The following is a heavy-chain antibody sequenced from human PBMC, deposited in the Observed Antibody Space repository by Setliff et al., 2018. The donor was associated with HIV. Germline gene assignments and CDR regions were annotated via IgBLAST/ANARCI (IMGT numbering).Heavy chain of an antibody. CDR1: GDTFDSYA. V-gene: IGHV1-69*13. D-gene: IGHD5-12*01. J-gene: IGHJ6*03. Sequence: SVKVCCKASGDTFDSYAVSWVRQAPGQGLEWVGGIIPTVDTTNYAQKFQDRVMITADESMSIVYMELSSLRSEDTAVYYCARGSYSGYKWAYYYYYYTDVWGKGTTVTVSS. CDR3: ARGSYSGYKWAYYYYYYTDV. CDR2: IIPTVDTT.